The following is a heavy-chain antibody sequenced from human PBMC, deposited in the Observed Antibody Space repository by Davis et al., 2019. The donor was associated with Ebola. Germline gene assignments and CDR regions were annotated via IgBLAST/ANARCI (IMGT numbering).Heavy chain of an antibody. J-gene: IGHJ6*01. CDR1: GFTFSDYY. CDR2: ISSSSSYT. CDR3: TLLQEHL. Sequence: PGGSLRLSCAASGFTFSDYYMSWIRQAPGKGLEWVSYISSSSSYTNYADSVKGRFTISRDNAKNSLYLQMNSLHQGRIGLPPGTLLQEHLWG. V-gene: IGHV3-11*03.